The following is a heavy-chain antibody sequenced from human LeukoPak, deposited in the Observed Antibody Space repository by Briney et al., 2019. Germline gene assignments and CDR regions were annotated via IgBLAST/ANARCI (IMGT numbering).Heavy chain of an antibody. CDR1: GYTLTELS. D-gene: IGHD6-13*01. CDR3: ATGGRSSSWMSDY. V-gene: IGHV1-24*01. Sequence: ASVKVSCKVSGYTLTELSMHWVRQAPGKGLEWMGGFDPEDGDTIYAQKFQGRVTMAEDTSTDTAYMELSSLRSEDTAVYYCATGGRSSSWMSDYWGQGTLVTVSS. CDR2: FDPEDGDT. J-gene: IGHJ4*02.